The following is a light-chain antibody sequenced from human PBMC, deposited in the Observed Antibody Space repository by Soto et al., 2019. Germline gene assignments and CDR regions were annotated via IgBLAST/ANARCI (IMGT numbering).Light chain of an antibody. V-gene: IGKV1-13*02. Sequence: AIQLTQSPSSLSASVGDRVTITGRASQGISSYLAWYQQKPGKAPKLLIYDASSLESGVPSRFSGSGSGTEFSLPIRSLQPNDFATYYSPQYHTYWTFGQGTKVDNK. CDR2: DAS. J-gene: IGKJ1*01. CDR3: PQYHTYWT. CDR1: QGISSY.